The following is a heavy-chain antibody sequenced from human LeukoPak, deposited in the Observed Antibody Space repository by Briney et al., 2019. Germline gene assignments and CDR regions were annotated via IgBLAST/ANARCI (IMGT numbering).Heavy chain of an antibody. V-gene: IGHV6-1*01. CDR2: TYYRSKWYN. CDR1: GDSVSRNSVA. Sequence: SQTPSLTCAISGDSVSRNSVAWNWIRQSPSRGLEWLGRTYYRSKWYNDYAVSVRSRISINPDTSKNQFSLQLNSVTPEDTAVYYCARDSSSTQQLWFVYWGQGTLVTVSS. CDR3: ARDSSSTQQLWFVY. D-gene: IGHD5-18*01. J-gene: IGHJ4*02.